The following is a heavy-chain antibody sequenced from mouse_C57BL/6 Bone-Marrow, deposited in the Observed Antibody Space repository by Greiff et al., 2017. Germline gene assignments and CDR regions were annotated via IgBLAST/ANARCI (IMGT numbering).Heavy chain of an antibody. CDR2: IHPNSGST. CDR3: ARRYDGYYGGFYYAMDY. Sequence: QVQLQQPGAELVKPGASVKLSCKASGYTFTSYWMHWVKQRPGQGLEWIGMIHPNSGSTNYNEKFKSKATLTVDKSSSTAYMQLSSLTYEDSAVYYCARRYDGYYGGFYYAMDYWGQGTSVTVSS. CDR1: GYTFTSYW. V-gene: IGHV1-64*01. J-gene: IGHJ4*01. D-gene: IGHD2-3*01.